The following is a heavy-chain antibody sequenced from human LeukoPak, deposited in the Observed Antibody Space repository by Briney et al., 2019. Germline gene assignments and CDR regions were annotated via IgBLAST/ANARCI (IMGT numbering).Heavy chain of an antibody. Sequence: SETLSLTCAVYGGSFSGYYWSWIRQPPGKGLEWIGEINHSGSTNYNPSLKSRVTISVDTSKNQFSLKLSSVTAADTAVYYCARGRGGDSSSYYYFDYWGQGTLVTVSS. D-gene: IGHD6-6*01. J-gene: IGHJ4*02. CDR1: GGSFSGYY. V-gene: IGHV4-34*01. CDR3: ARGRGGDSSSYYYFDY. CDR2: INHSGST.